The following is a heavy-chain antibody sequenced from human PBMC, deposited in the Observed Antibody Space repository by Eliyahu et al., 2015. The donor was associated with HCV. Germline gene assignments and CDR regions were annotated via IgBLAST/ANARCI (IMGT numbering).Heavy chain of an antibody. J-gene: IGHJ4*02. CDR2: INHSGST. V-gene: IGHV4-34*01. Sequence: QVQLQQWGAGLLKPSETLSLTCAVYGXSFSGYYXTWIRQPPEKGLEWIGEINHSGSTNXNPSXKSRVTISIDTSKNQFSLKLSSVTAADTAVYYCAILDFWSGSLDYWGQGTLVTVSS. CDR3: AILDFWSGSLDY. D-gene: IGHD3-3*01. CDR1: GXSFSGYY.